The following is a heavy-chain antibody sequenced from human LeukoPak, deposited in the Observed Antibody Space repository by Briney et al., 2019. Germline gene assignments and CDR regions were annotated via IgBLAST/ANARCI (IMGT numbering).Heavy chain of an antibody. D-gene: IGHD3-10*01. Sequence: GGSLRLSCAASGFTFSSYEMNWVRQAPGKGLEWGSYISSSGSTIYYADSVKGRFTISRGNAKNSLYLQMNSLRAEDTAVYYCARDRVSGSGSIDYWGQGTLVTVSS. CDR3: ARDRVSGSGSIDY. CDR1: GFTFSSYE. V-gene: IGHV3-48*03. J-gene: IGHJ4*02. CDR2: ISSSGSTI.